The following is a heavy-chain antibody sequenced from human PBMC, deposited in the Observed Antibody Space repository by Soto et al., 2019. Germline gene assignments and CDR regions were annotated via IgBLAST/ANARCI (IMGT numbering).Heavy chain of an antibody. D-gene: IGHD6-13*01. Sequence: SETLSLTCAVSGYSIGSGYYWGLIRHPGGEVLEWIGSIYHSGSTYYNPSLKSRVTISVDTSKNQFSLKLSSVTAADTAVYYCAREGYSSSWYTFNYGMDVWGQGTTVTVSS. CDR1: GYSIGSGYY. J-gene: IGHJ6*02. V-gene: IGHV4-38-2*02. CDR3: AREGYSSSWYTFNYGMDV. CDR2: IYHSGST.